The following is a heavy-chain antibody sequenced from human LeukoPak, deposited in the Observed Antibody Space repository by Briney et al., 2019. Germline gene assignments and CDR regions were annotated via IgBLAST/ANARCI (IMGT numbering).Heavy chain of an antibody. CDR3: AKDLGTSWKYYFDY. Sequence: GGSLRLSCAASGFTFSSYGMHWVRQAPGKGLEGVAFIRYDGSNKYYADSVKGRFTISRDNSKNTLYLQMNSLRAEDTAVYYCAKDLGTSWKYYFDYWGQGTLVTVSS. J-gene: IGHJ4*02. D-gene: IGHD2-2*01. CDR1: GFTFSSYG. CDR2: IRYDGSNK. V-gene: IGHV3-30*02.